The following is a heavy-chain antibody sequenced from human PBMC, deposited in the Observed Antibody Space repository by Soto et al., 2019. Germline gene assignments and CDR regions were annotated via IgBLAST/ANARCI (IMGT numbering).Heavy chain of an antibody. Sequence: SETLSLTCSVFGDSISSHYWSWIRQPAGKGLEWIGRIHTSGSSSHNPSLKGRVTMSTDTSNDQMSLLLKSVTAADTAVYYCARDARGSSPWYFDLWGRGTLVTVSS. D-gene: IGHD6-6*01. J-gene: IGHJ2*01. V-gene: IGHV4-4*07. CDR1: GDSISSHY. CDR2: IHTSGSS. CDR3: ARDARGSSPWYFDL.